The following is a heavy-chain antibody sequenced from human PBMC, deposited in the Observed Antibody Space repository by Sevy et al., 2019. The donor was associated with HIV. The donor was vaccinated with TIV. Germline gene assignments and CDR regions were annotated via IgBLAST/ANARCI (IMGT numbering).Heavy chain of an antibody. D-gene: IGHD1-26*01. V-gene: IGHV4-59*08. CDR3: AGENAWGRGYS. Sequence: SETLSLTCTVSGGSITSLYWNWIRQPPGKGLGWIANIYYNGHINYNPSLKSRVTLSLDTSKNQFSLRLSSVTAAYTAMYYCAGENAWGRGYSWGQGTLVTVSS. CDR1: GGSITSLY. J-gene: IGHJ4*02. CDR2: IYYNGHI.